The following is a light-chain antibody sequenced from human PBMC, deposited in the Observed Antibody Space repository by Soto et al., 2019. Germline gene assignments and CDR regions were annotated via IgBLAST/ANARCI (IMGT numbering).Light chain of an antibody. CDR3: QQYNNWPRAT. CDR1: QSVRSN. Sequence: EIVLTQSPGTLSLSPGERATLSCRASQSVRSNLAWYQQKPGQAPRLLMYDASTRATGIPARFSGSGSGTEFTLTISSLQSEDFGVYYCQQYNNWPRATFGGGTKVDIK. V-gene: IGKV3-15*01. J-gene: IGKJ4*01. CDR2: DAS.